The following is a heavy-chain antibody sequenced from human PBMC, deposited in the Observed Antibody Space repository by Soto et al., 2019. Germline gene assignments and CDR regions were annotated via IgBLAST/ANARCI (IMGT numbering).Heavy chain of an antibody. CDR2: ISAYNGNT. CDR3: ARVGLERRYYYYGMDV. CDR1: GYTFTSYG. V-gene: IGHV1-18*01. D-gene: IGHD1-1*01. Sequence: VKVSCKASGYTFTSYGISWVRQAPGQGLEWMGWISAYNGNTNYAQKLQGRVTMTTDTSTSTAYMELRSLRSDDAAVYYCARVGLERRYYYYGMDVWGQRTTVPVSS. J-gene: IGHJ6*02.